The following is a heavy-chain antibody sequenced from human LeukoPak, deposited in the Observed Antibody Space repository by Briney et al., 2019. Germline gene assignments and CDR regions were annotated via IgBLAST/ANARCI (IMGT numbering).Heavy chain of an antibody. V-gene: IGHV1-18*01. J-gene: IGHJ4*02. CDR3: ARAAYDFWSGSFFDY. CDR1: GYTFTSYG. CDR2: ISAYNGNT. D-gene: IGHD3-3*01. Sequence: GASVKVSCKASGYTFTSYGISWVRQAPGQGLEWMGWISAYNGNTNYAQKLQGRVTVTTDTSTSTAYMELRSLRSDDTAVYYCARAAYDFWSGSFFDYWGQGTLVTVSS.